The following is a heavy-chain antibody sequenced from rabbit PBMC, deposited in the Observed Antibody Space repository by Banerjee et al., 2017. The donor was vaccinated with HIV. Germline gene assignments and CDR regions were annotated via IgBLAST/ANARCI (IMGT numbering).Heavy chain of an antibody. V-gene: IGHV1S45*01. CDR2: IDTGSGSA. CDR1: GLDFSSSYW. D-gene: IGHD3-3*01. CDR3: ARGLVAGVLDL. J-gene: IGHJ4*01. Sequence: QEQLEESGGDLVQPEGSLTLTCKASGLDFSSSYWICWVRQAPGKGLDWIGCIDTGSGSAVYANWAKGRFTISKTSSTTVTLQMTSLTAADTATYFCARGLVAGVLDLWGQGTLVTVS.